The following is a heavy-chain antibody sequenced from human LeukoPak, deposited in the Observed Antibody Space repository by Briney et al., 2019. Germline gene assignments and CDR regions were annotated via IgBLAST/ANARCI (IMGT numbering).Heavy chain of an antibody. D-gene: IGHD2-8*01. CDR2: IYTSGST. V-gene: IGHV4-61*02. Sequence: SQTLSLTCTVSGGSISSGSYYWSWIRQPAGKGLEWIGRIYTSGSTNYNPPLKSRVTISVDTSKNQFSLKLSSVTAADTAVYYCARDRYYRFWGQGTMVTVSS. CDR3: ARDRYYRF. CDR1: GGSISSGSYY. J-gene: IGHJ3*01.